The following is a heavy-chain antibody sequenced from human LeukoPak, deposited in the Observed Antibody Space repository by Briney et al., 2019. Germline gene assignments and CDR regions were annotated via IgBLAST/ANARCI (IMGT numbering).Heavy chain of an antibody. Sequence: SETLSLTCTVSGGPISSYYWSWIRQPPGKGLEWIGYIYYTGSTNYNPSLESRVTISVDTSKNQFSLKLSSVTAADTAVYYCARCPPYYYDSSGYYYRGYYFDYWGQGTLVTVSS. D-gene: IGHD3-22*01. CDR3: ARCPPYYYDSSGYYYRGYYFDY. J-gene: IGHJ4*02. V-gene: IGHV4-59*01. CDR2: IYYTGST. CDR1: GGPISSYY.